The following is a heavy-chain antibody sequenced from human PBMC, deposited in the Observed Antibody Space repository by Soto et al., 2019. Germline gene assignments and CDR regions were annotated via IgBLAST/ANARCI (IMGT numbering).Heavy chain of an antibody. V-gene: IGHV1-69*13. CDR2: IIPIFGTA. CDR1: GGTFSSYA. D-gene: IGHD2-2*01. CDR3: ARRPVPAAANHWFDP. J-gene: IGHJ5*02. Sequence: GASVKVSCKASGGTFSSYAISWVRQAPGQGLEWMGGIIPIFGTANYAQKFQGRVTITADESTSTAYMELSSLRSEDTAVYYCARRPVPAAANHWFDPWGQGTLVTVSS.